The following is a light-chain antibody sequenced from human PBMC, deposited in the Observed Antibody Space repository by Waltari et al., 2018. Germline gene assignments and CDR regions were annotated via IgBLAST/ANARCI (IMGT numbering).Light chain of an antibody. J-gene: IGKJ4*01. Sequence: DTVLTQSPDSLAVSLGERATINCKSSQSVLYSSNNQNYLAWYQQKPGQPPKLLIYWASTRESGVPDRFSGSGSGTDFTLTISCLQAEDVAVYYCQQYFSTPLTFGGGTKVEIK. V-gene: IGKV4-1*01. CDR2: WAS. CDR3: QQYFSTPLT. CDR1: QSVLYSSNNQNY.